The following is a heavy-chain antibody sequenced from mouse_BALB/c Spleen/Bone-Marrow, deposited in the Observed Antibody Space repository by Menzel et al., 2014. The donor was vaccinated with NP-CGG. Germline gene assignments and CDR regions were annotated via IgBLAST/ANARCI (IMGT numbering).Heavy chain of an antibody. J-gene: IGHJ3*01. Sequence: QVQLQQSGPQLVRPGASVKMSCKASGYSFTSYWMHWVKQRPGQGLEWIGMIDPSDSETRLNQRFKDKATLTVDKSSSTAYMQLSSPTSEDSAIYYCASYASGPAYFAYWGQGDSGHCLC. D-gene: IGHD1-1*01. CDR2: IDPSDSET. CDR1: GYSFTSYW. CDR3: ASYASGPAYFAY. V-gene: IGHV1S127*01.